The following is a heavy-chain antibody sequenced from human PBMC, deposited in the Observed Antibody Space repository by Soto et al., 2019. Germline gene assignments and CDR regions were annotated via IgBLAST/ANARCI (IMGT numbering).Heavy chain of an antibody. CDR2: IKSKTDGETR. CDR1: GFPFSNGW. Sequence: EVQLVESGGGLVKPGGSLRLSCAVSGFPFSNGWMSWVRQAPGKGLEWVGRIKSKTDGETRDYAGPVKDRFTISRDDSKKTLYLQMNSLKTEYTAVYYCSTDLGYYGMDVWGQGTTVTVSS. J-gene: IGHJ6*02. CDR3: STDLGYYGMDV. V-gene: IGHV3-15*01. D-gene: IGHD2-15*01.